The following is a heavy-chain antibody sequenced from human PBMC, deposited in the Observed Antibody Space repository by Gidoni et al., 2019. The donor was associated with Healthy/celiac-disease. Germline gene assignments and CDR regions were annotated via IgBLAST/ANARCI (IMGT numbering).Heavy chain of an antibody. J-gene: IGHJ4*02. CDR2: IRSKANSYAT. D-gene: IGHD6-13*01. CDR3: TRQNDSSSRRDY. Sequence: EVQLVESGGGLVQPGGSLKLSCAASGFTFSGSAMHWVRQASGKGLEWVGRIRSKANSYATAYAASVKGRFTISRDDSKNTAYLQMNSLKTEDTAVYYCTRQNDSSSRRDYWGQGTLVTVSS. V-gene: IGHV3-73*02. CDR1: GFTFSGSA.